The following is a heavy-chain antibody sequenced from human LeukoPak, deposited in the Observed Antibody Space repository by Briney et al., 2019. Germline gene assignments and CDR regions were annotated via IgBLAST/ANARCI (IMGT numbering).Heavy chain of an antibody. D-gene: IGHD3-3*01. J-gene: IGHJ3*02. V-gene: IGHV3-30-3*01. Sequence: GRSLRLSCAASGFTFSSYAMHWVRQAPGKGLEWVAVISYDGSNKYYADSVKGRFTISRDNSKNTLYLQMNSLRAEDTAVYYCARDAIFGVVIMGDAFDIWGQGTMVTVSS. CDR3: ARDAIFGVVIMGDAFDI. CDR2: ISYDGSNK. CDR1: GFTFSSYA.